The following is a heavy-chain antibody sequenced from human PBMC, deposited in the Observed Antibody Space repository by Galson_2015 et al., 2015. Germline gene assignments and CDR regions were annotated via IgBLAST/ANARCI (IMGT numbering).Heavy chain of an antibody. CDR1: GYTFTTYW. Sequence: QSGAEVKKPGESLKISCKGSGYTFTTYWIGWVRQMPGKGLEWMGVISPDNSDTRYSPSFQGQVTISADKSINTAYLQWSSLKASDTAMYYCVRPSGYCSSTTCYGESGWFDPWGQGTLVTVSS. CDR3: VRPSGYCSSTTCYGESGWFDP. D-gene: IGHD2-2*01. J-gene: IGHJ5*02. V-gene: IGHV5-51*01. CDR2: ISPDNSDT.